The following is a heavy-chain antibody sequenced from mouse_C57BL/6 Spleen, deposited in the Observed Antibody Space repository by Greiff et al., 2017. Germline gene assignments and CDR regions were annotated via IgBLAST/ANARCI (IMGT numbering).Heavy chain of an antibody. J-gene: IGHJ3*01. CDR1: GYSITSGYY. Sequence: EVKLVESGPGLVKPSQSLSLTCSVTGYSITSGYYWNWIRQFPGNKLEWMGYISYDGSNNYNPSLKNRISITRDTSKNQFFLKLNSVTTEDTATYYCARDYDGQGFAYWGQGTLVTVSA. CDR2: ISYDGSN. V-gene: IGHV3-6*01. CDR3: ARDYDGQGFAY. D-gene: IGHD2-3*01.